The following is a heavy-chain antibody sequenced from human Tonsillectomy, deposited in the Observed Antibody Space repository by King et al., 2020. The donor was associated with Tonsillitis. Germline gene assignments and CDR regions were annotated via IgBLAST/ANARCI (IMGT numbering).Heavy chain of an antibody. V-gene: IGHV3-30*18. Sequence: VQLVESGGGVVQPERSLRLSCAASEFTFSNYGMHWVRQAPGKGLEWVAVISYDGSNIFYADSVKGRFTISRDNSKNTLYLQMNSLRAEDTAVYYCAKVRKSGTYWGGGGYFDYWGQGTLVTVSS. CDR2: ISYDGSNI. J-gene: IGHJ4*02. CDR3: AKVRKSGTYWGGGGYFDY. D-gene: IGHD1-26*01. CDR1: EFTFSNYG.